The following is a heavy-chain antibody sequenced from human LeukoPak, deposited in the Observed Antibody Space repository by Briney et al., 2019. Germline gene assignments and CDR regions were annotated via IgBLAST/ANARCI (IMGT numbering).Heavy chain of an antibody. D-gene: IGHD2-8*02. V-gene: IGHV3-74*01. CDR2: IEYNGRMT. CDR1: GFTFGHYW. CDR3: ASQLLVGSIDY. J-gene: IGHJ4*02. Sequence: GGSLRLSCAASGFTFGHYWMHWVRQAPGKGLEWVSRIEYNGRMTNYADSVKGRFTISRDNAKSTLYLQMNSLRVDDTAVYYCASQLLVGSIDYWGQGTLVTVSS.